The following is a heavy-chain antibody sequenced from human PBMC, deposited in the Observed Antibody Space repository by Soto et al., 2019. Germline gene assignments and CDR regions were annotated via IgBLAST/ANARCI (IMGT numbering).Heavy chain of an antibody. CDR1: GDSISSSYW. V-gene: IGHV4-4*02. CDR2: IYNSGST. J-gene: IGHJ6*02. Sequence: QVQLQESGPGLVKPSGTLSLTCAASGDSISSSYWWSWVRQPPGKGLEWIGEIYNSGSTNYNPSLKRRVTISVDKSKNQFSLKLSSVTAADTAVYYCARVSGSYYYGMDVWGQGTTVTVSS. CDR3: ARVSGSYYYGMDV. D-gene: IGHD3-10*01.